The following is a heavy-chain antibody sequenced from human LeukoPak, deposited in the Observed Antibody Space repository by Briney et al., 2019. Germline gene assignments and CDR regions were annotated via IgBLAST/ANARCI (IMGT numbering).Heavy chain of an antibody. Sequence: GGSLRVSCAASGFSFSSYNMSWVCQAPGEGRGWVSSISSSSSYIYYADSVTGRFTISRDNAKYSLYLQMNSLRAEDTAVYYCARVIAFRGYMDVCGKGTTVTVSS. J-gene: IGHJ6*03. D-gene: IGHD3-16*02. CDR3: ARVIAFRGYMDV. CDR1: GFSFSSYN. V-gene: IGHV3-21*06. CDR2: ISSSSSYI.